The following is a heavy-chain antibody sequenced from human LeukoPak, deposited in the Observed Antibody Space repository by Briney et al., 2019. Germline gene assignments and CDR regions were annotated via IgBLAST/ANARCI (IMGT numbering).Heavy chain of an antibody. D-gene: IGHD2-8*01. CDR3: ARGRVYAIRVRFDP. Sequence: PSEALSLTCTVSGGSISGYYWSWIRQPPGTGLEWIGEINHSGSTNYNPSLKSRVTISVDTSKNQSSLKLSTVTAAETAVYYCARGRVYAIRVRFDPWGQGTLVTVSS. J-gene: IGHJ5*02. V-gene: IGHV4-34*01. CDR1: GGSISGYY. CDR2: INHSGST.